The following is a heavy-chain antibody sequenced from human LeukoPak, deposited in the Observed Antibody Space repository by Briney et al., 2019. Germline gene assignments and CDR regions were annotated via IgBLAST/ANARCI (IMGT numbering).Heavy chain of an antibody. D-gene: IGHD6-6*01. V-gene: IGHV3-23*01. CDR3: AKEEQQFDYFDY. CDR1: GFTFSSYA. CDR2: ISGSGGST. Sequence: GGSLRLSCAASGFTFSSYAMSWVRQAPGKGLEWVSAISGSGGSTHYADSVKGRFTISRDNSKNTLFLQMNSLRAEDTAVYYCAKEEQQFDYFDYWGQGTLVTVSS. J-gene: IGHJ4*02.